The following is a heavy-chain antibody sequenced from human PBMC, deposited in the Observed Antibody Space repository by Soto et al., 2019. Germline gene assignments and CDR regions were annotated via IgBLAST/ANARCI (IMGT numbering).Heavy chain of an antibody. CDR3: ARGLDYGDYGWLAP. CDR1: EFTFSEYY. CDR2: ISNSGSTI. Sequence: QVQLVEAGGGLVKPGGSLRLSCAASEFTFSEYYMTWIRQAPGKGLEWVSYISNSGSTIYYADSVKGRFTISRDNAKNSLYLQMNSLRAEDTAVYYCARGLDYGDYGWLAPWGQGTLVTVSP. V-gene: IGHV3-11*01. D-gene: IGHD4-17*01. J-gene: IGHJ5*02.